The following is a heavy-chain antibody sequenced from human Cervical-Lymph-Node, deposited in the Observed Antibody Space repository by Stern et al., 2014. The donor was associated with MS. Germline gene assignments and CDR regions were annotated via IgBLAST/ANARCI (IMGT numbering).Heavy chain of an antibody. CDR2: ISSSSSII. CDR1: GFSLSNYA. Sequence: EVQLVESGGGLVQPGGSLRLSCVASGFSLSNYAMNWVRQAPGKGLEWVSSISSSSSIIYYGDSVKGRFTISRDNAKNSLYQQMDSLRDEDTAVYYCARSLSLQGIWGQGTLVTVSS. D-gene: IGHD2-21*01. V-gene: IGHV3-48*02. CDR3: ARSLSLQGI. J-gene: IGHJ4*02.